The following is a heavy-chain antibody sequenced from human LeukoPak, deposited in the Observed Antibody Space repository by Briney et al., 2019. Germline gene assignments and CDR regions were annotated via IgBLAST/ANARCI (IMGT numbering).Heavy chain of an antibody. CDR3: AREVRYSYGYYFDY. Sequence: SETLSLTCTVSGVSISGNYWSWIRQPPGKGLEWIGYILYTGSTNYNPSLQSRVTILLDTSKNQFSLKLSSVSAADTAVYYCAREVRYSYGYYFDYWGQGTLVTVSS. V-gene: IGHV4-59*01. CDR1: GVSISGNY. CDR2: ILYTGST. J-gene: IGHJ4*02. D-gene: IGHD5-18*01.